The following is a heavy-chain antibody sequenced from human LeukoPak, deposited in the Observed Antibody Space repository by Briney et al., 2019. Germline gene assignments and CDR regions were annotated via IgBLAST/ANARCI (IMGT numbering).Heavy chain of an antibody. V-gene: IGHV4-4*07. J-gene: IGHJ4*02. CDR3: ARDMDTADLSTFDY. D-gene: IGHD5-18*01. Sequence: SETLSLTCTVSGGSISSYYWSWIRQPAGKGLEWIGRIYTSGSTNYNPSLKSRVTMSVDTSKNQFSLKLSSVTAADTAVYYCARDMDTADLSTFDYWGQGTLVTSPQ. CDR1: GGSISSYY. CDR2: IYTSGST.